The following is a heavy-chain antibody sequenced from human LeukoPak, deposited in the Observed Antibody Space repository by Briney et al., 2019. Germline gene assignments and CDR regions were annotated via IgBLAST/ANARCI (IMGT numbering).Heavy chain of an antibody. V-gene: IGHV3-7*02. CDR2: IKQDGSDK. CDR3: AILQGANY. D-gene: IGHD3-10*01. CDR1: GLTSSSYL. J-gene: IGHJ4*02. Sequence: GGSLRLSCAASGLTSSSYLMTWVRQAPGKGLEWVANIKQDGSDKYYVDSVKGRFTISRDNAQNSLHLQMNSLRAEDTAVYYCAILQGANYWGQGTLVTVSS.